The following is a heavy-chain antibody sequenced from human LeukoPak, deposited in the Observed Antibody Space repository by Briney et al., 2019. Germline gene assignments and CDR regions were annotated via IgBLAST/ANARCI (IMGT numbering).Heavy chain of an antibody. V-gene: IGHV3-11*01. Sequence: GGSLRLSCAASGFTFSDYYMSWIRQAPGKGLAWILYISSSGTTTYYADSVKGRFTISRDNAENSLYLQMNSLRAEDTAVYYCARDQGHYDYYMDVWGQGTTVTVSS. CDR1: GFTFSDYY. CDR2: ISSSGTTT. J-gene: IGHJ6*03. CDR3: ARDQGHYDYYMDV.